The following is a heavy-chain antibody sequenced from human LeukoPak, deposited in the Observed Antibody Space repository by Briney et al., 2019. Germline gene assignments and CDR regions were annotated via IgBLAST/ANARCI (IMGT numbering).Heavy chain of an antibody. CDR1: GYTFTSYY. CDR3: ARSSNGYSPYYCYYMDV. D-gene: IGHD5-24*01. CDR2: INPSGGST. Sequence: GASVKVSCKASGYTFTSYYMHWVRQAPGQGLEWMGIINPSGGSTSYAQKFQGRVTMTRDMSTSTVYMELSSLRSEDTAVYYCARSSNGYSPYYCYYMDVWGKGTTVTVSS. J-gene: IGHJ6*03. V-gene: IGHV1-46*01.